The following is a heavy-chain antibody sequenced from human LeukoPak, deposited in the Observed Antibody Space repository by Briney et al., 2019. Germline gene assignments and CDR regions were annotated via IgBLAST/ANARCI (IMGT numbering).Heavy chain of an antibody. CDR2: IIPIFGTA. CDR1: GYTFTSYA. CDR3: ARTGYSSGWYDPLVAYFDY. V-gene: IGHV1-69*13. J-gene: IGHJ4*02. Sequence: GASVKVSCKASGYTFTSYAISWVRQAPGQGLEWMGGIIPIFGTANYAQKFQGRVTITADESTSTAYMELSSLRSEDTAVYYCARTGYSSGWYDPLVAYFDYWGQGTLVTVSS. D-gene: IGHD6-19*01.